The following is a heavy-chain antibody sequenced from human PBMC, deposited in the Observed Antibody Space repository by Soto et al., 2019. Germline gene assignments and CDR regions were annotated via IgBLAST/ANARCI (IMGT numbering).Heavy chain of an antibody. J-gene: IGHJ4*02. CDR1: GVTFSSYG. CDR2: IWYDGSNK. D-gene: IGHD5-18*01. V-gene: IGHV3-33*01. Sequence: GGSLRLSCAASGVTFSSYGMHWVRQAPGKGLEWVAVIWYDGSNKYYADSVKGRFTISRDNSKNTLYLQMNSLRAEDTAVYYCARDRPGYSYGYVFHYWGQGTLVTVSS. CDR3: ARDRPGYSYGYVFHY.